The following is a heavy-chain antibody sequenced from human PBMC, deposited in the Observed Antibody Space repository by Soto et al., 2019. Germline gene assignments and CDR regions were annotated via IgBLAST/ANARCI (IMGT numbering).Heavy chain of an antibody. J-gene: IGHJ6*02. V-gene: IGHV3-7*03. CDR1: GFTFSSYW. D-gene: IGHD3-3*01. CDR3: ATRPRYDDFSSGYSTDYYYYGIDV. CDR2: IKQDGSEK. Sequence: GGSLRLSCAASGFTFSSYWMSWVRQAPGKWLEWVANIKQDGSEKYYVDSVKGRFTISRDNAKNSLYLQMNSLRAEDTAVYYCATRPRYDDFSSGYSTDYYYYGIDVGGQGTTVTVSS.